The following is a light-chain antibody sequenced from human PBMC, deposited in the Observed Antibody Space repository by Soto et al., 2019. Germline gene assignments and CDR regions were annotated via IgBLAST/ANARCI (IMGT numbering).Light chain of an antibody. CDR1: ESVTATY. Sequence: EIVLTQSPATLYLSPGESATLSCGASESVTATYLGWYQHKPGLAPRPLIYDASSRATGIPDRFSGSGSGTDFTLTISRLEPEDFAVYYCQQYGSSPYTFGQGTKVDI. V-gene: IGKV3D-20*01. J-gene: IGKJ2*01. CDR3: QQYGSSPYT. CDR2: DAS.